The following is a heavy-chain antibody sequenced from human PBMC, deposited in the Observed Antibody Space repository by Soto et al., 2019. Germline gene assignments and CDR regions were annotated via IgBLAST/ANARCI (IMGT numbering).Heavy chain of an antibody. CDR2: ISTYNGHP. CDR3: ARCMGYSYGHLDY. V-gene: IGHV1-18*01. CDR1: GYSFTSYG. J-gene: IGHJ4*02. D-gene: IGHD5-18*01. Sequence: QVQLVQSGAEVKKPGASVKVSCKASGYSFTSYGFCWVRQAPGQGLELMGWISTYNGHPNYAQNVQGRVTMTTDTSTNTAYMELRSLRSDDTAVYYCARCMGYSYGHLDYWGQGTLVTVSS.